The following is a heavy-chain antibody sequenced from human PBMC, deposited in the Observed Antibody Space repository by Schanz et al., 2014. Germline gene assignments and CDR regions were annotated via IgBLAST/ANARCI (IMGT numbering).Heavy chain of an antibody. CDR2: ITRSGGGT. Sequence: VQLVGSGGGLIQPGRSLRLSCAAYGFTFSSYAMHWVRQASGKGLEYVSAITRSGGGTYYSDSVKGRFTISRDNSKNPPYLQMDNLDRDGTGVVYCAKGVGYWSGCACYDYEYYGLDVWGQGTTVTVSS. V-gene: IGHV3-64*04. D-gene: IGHD3-3*01. J-gene: IGHJ6*02. CDR1: GFTFSSYA. CDR3: AKGVGYWSGCACYDYEYYGLDV.